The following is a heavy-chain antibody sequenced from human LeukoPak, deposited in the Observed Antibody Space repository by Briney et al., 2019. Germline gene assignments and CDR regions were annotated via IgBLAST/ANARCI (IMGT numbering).Heavy chain of an antibody. J-gene: IGHJ4*02. Sequence: PGGSLRLSCAASGFTFRNYAMSWVRQAPGQGLEWVSTISGSGGSTYYADSVKGRFTISRDNSKNTLYLQMNSLRDEDTAVYYCASGRGIENSSPLDYWGQGTLVTVSS. D-gene: IGHD6-6*01. CDR2: ISGSGGST. CDR1: GFTFRNYA. V-gene: IGHV3-23*01. CDR3: ASGRGIENSSPLDY.